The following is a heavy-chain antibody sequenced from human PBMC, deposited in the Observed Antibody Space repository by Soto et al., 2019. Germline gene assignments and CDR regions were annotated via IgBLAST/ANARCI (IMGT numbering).Heavy chain of an antibody. V-gene: IGHV1-69*06. CDR2: IVPLFRTT. D-gene: IGHD6-13*01. CDR3: ARGGYSSTWSNLLDRSGLDV. J-gene: IGHJ6*02. Sequence: QVQLVQSGAEAKKPGSSVKVSCKTSGGTFSSYAISWVRQAPGQGLEWMGGIVPLFRTTNYAQKFQGRVTITADTSTYTVYMERSGLRYGDTAVYYCARGGYSSTWSNLLDRSGLDVWGQGTTVTVSS. CDR1: GGTFSSYA.